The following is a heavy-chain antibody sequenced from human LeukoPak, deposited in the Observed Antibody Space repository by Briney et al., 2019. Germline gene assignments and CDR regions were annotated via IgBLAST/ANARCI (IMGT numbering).Heavy chain of an antibody. CDR3: ARDCGGSCPNYFQH. CDR2: ISSSSSTI. CDR1: GFTFSSYS. J-gene: IGHJ1*01. V-gene: IGHV3-48*01. Sequence: GGSLRLSCAASGFTFSSYSMNWVRQAPGKGLEWVSYISSSSSTIYCADSVKGRFTISRDNAKNSLYLQMNSLGAEDTAVYYCARDCGGSCPNYFQHWGQGTLVTVSS. D-gene: IGHD2-15*01.